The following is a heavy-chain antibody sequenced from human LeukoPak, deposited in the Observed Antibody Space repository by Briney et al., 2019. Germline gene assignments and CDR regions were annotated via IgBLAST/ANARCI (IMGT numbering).Heavy chain of an antibody. CDR1: GGSFSGYY. Sequence: PSETMSLTCAVYGGSFSGYYWSWIRQPPGKGLEWIGEINHSGSTNYNRSLKSRVTISVDTSKNQFSLKLSSVTAADTAVYYCARGLGVARHDAFDIWGQGTMVTVSS. V-gene: IGHV4-34*01. CDR2: INHSGST. CDR3: ARGLGVARHDAFDI. D-gene: IGHD1-1*01. J-gene: IGHJ3*02.